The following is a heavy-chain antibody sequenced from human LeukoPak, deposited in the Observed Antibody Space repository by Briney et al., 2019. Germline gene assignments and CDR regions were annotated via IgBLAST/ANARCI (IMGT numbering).Heavy chain of an antibody. CDR2: IKSKTDGGTT. D-gene: IGHD2-21*02. J-gene: IGHJ4*02. V-gene: IGHV3-15*01. CDR3: TSSLICGGDCYSRGNVVPVDY. CDR1: GFTFSSYW. Sequence: PGGSLRLSCAASGFTFSSYWMSWVRQAPGKGLEWVGRIKSKTDGGTTDYAAPVKGRFTISRDDSKNTLYLQMNSLKTEDTAVYYCTSSLICGGDCYSRGNVVPVDYWGQGTLVTVSS.